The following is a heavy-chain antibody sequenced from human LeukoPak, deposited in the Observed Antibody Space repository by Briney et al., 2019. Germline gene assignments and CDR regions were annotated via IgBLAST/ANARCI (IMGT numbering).Heavy chain of an antibody. CDR3: ARVEYSGYDYRGAFDI. V-gene: IGHV4-59*01. CDR1: GGSISSYY. J-gene: IGHJ3*02. D-gene: IGHD5-12*01. CDR2: IYYTGST. Sequence: SETLSLTCTVSGGSISSYYWSWIRQPPGKGLEWIGYIYYTGSTNYNPSLKSRVTISVDTSKNQFSPKLSSVTAADTAVYYCARVEYSGYDYRGAFDIWGQGTMVTVSS.